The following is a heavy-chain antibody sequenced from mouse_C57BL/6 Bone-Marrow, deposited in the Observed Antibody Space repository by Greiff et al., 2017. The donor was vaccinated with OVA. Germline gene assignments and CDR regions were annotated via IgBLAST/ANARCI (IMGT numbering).Heavy chain of an antibody. CDR2: ILPGSGST. V-gene: IGHV1-9*01. J-gene: IGHJ3*01. CDR3: ARSGFYDYDVVSPGFAY. D-gene: IGHD2-4*01. Sequence: QVQLQQSGAELMKPGASVKLSCKATGYTFTGYWIEWVKQRPGHGLEWIGEILPGSGSTNYNEKFKGKATFTADTSSNTAYMQLSSLTTEDSAIYYCARSGFYDYDVVSPGFAYWGQGTLVTVSA. CDR1: GYTFTGYW.